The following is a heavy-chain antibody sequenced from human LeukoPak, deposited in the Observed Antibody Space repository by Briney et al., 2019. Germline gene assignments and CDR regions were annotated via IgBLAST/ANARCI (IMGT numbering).Heavy chain of an antibody. Sequence: RASVKVSCKASGYTFTSYGISWVRQAPGQGFEWMGWISAYNGHTNYAQKLQGRVTMTTDTSTSTAYMELRSLRSDDTAVYYCARANLMVRGVIIPNNLFDPWGQGTLVTVSS. CDR3: ARANLMVRGVIIPNNLFDP. V-gene: IGHV1-18*01. J-gene: IGHJ5*02. CDR1: GYTFTSYG. D-gene: IGHD3-10*01. CDR2: ISAYNGHT.